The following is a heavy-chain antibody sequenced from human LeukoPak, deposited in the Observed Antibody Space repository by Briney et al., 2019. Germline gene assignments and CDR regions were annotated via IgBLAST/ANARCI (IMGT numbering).Heavy chain of an antibody. V-gene: IGHV1-2*06. J-gene: IGHJ4*02. CDR2: INPYSGGT. D-gene: IGHD3-10*01. CDR1: GYTFTGYY. Sequence: ASVKVSCKASGYTFTGYYMRWVRQAPGQGLEWMGRINPYSGGTNYAQKFQGRGTMTSDTSISTAYMEMSTLRSDNRAVYYCARDFPQRYYYGSGSLSDYWGQGTLVTVSS. CDR3: ARDFPQRYYYGSGSLSDY.